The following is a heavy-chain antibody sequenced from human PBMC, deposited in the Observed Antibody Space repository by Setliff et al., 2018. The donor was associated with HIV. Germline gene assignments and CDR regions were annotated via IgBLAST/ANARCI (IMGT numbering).Heavy chain of an antibody. CDR1: GFTFSSYS. J-gene: IGHJ3*02. Sequence: PGESLKISCAASGFTFSSYSMNWVRQAPGKGLEWVSYISSTSSNIYYVDSVEGRFTISRDNADNSLYLQMKSLRAEDTAVYYCARYALAVPGYHNAFDIWGQGTMVTVSS. D-gene: IGHD6-19*01. CDR3: ARYALAVPGYHNAFDI. CDR2: ISSTSSNI. V-gene: IGHV3-48*01.